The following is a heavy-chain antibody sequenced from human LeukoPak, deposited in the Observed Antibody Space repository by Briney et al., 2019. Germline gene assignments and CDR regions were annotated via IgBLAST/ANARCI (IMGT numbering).Heavy chain of an antibody. D-gene: IGHD4-17*01. V-gene: IGHV1-69*04. J-gene: IGHJ5*02. CDR2: IIPILGIA. Sequence: GSSVKVSCKASGGTFSSYAISWVRQAPGQGLEWMGRIIPILGIANYAQKLQGRVTMTTDTSTSTAYMELRSLRSDDTAVYYCARGGNGDYDHWGQGTLVTVSS. CDR1: GGTFSSYA. CDR3: ARGGNGDYDH.